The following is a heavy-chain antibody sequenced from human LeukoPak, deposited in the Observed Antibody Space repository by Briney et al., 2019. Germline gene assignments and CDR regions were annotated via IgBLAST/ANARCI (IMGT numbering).Heavy chain of an antibody. Sequence: SETLSLTRTVSGGSISSYYWSWIRQPPGKGLEWIGYIYYSGSTNYNPSLKSRVTISVDTSKNQFSLKLSSVTAADTAVYYCARGYYDILTGSVYYYMDVWGKGTTVTVSS. V-gene: IGHV4-59*01. J-gene: IGHJ6*03. CDR1: GGSISSYY. D-gene: IGHD3-9*01. CDR2: IYYSGST. CDR3: ARGYYDILTGSVYYYMDV.